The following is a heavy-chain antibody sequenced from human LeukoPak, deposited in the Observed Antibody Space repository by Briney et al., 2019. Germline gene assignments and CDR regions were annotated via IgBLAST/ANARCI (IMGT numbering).Heavy chain of an antibody. Sequence: GGSLRLSCAASGFTFSSYWMNWARQAPGKGLEWVGRIRSKANSYATAYAASVKGRFTISRDDSKNTAYLQMNSLKTEDTAIYYCTRRTGSGWYWYYWGQGTLVTVSS. J-gene: IGHJ4*02. V-gene: IGHV3-73*01. D-gene: IGHD6-19*01. CDR1: GFTFSSYW. CDR3: TRRTGSGWYWYY. CDR2: IRSKANSYAT.